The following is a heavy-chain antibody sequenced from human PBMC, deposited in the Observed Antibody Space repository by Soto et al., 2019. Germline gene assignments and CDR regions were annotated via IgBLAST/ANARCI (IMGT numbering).Heavy chain of an antibody. J-gene: IGHJ6*02. CDR3: ARLXLTMVRGVLYYYYGMDV. Sequence: SETLSLTCTVSGGSISSSSYYWGWIRQPPGKGLEWIGSISYSGSTSYNPSLKSRVTISVDTFKNQFSLELSSVTAADTAVYYCARLXLTMVRGVLYYYYGMDVWGQGTTVTVSS. V-gene: IGHV4-39*01. CDR1: GGSISSSSYY. D-gene: IGHD3-10*01. CDR2: ISYSGST.